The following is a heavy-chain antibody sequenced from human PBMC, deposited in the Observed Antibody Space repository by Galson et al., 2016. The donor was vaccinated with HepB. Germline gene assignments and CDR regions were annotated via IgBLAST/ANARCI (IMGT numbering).Heavy chain of an antibody. D-gene: IGHD3-16*01. CDR2: ISAYNGNT. J-gene: IGHJ3*02. Sequence: SVKVSCKASGYTFISYGISWVRQAPGQGLEWMGWISAYNGNTNYAQKLQGRVTMTTDTSTSTAYIELRSLRSDDTDVYYCARDSAHDYGWGSYSDAFDIWGQGTMVTVSS. V-gene: IGHV1-18*01. CDR1: GYTFISYG. CDR3: ARDSAHDYGWGSYSDAFDI.